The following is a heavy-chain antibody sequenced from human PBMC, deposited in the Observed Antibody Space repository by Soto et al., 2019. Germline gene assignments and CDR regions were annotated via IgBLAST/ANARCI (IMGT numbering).Heavy chain of an antibody. V-gene: IGHV4-31*03. D-gene: IGHD2-21*01. CDR1: GVSIGSDPHY. J-gene: IGHJ5*02. CDR2: IVNTGST. CDR3: ARLGAYYQSLDP. Sequence: PSETLSLTCNVSGVSIGSDPHYWSWIRQQSGKGLEWIGYIVNTGSTFYNPALKSRVSFFLDTSKSQFSLKLDSMTAADTAVYYCARLGAYYQSLDPWGPGTLVTVSS.